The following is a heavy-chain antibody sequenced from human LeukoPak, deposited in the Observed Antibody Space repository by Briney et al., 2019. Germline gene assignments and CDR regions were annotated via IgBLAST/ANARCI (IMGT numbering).Heavy chain of an antibody. CDR1: GFTFSSYG. D-gene: IGHD3-22*01. J-gene: IGHJ4*02. Sequence: GGSLRLSCAASGFTFSSYGMHWVRQAPGQGLEWVAVIWYDGSNKYYADSVKGRFTISRDNPKNTLYLQMNSLRVEDTAVYYCAREPYYYDSSGYYLDYWGQGTLVTVSS. CDR2: IWYDGSNK. V-gene: IGHV3-33*08. CDR3: AREPYYYDSSGYYLDY.